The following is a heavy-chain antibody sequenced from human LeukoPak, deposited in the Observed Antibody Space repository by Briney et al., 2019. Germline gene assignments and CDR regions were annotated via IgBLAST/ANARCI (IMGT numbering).Heavy chain of an antibody. V-gene: IGHV4-39*01. CDR1: GGSISSGGYY. J-gene: IGHJ6*02. D-gene: IGHD4-17*01. CDR3: ARLSDYGEYYYYYYGMDV. Sequence: SETLSLTCAVSGGSISSGGYYWSWIRQPPGKGLEWIGEINHSGSTNYNPSLKSRVTISVDTSKNQFSLKLSSVTAADTAVYYCARLSDYGEYYYYYYGMDVWGQGTTVTVSS. CDR2: INHSGST.